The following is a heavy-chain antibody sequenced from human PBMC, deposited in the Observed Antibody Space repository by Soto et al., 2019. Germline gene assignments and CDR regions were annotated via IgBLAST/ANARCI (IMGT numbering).Heavy chain of an antibody. Sequence: PGGSLRLSCAASGFTFNNYAMSWVRQAPGKGLEWVSSINNGGDNIYYADSVKGRFTISRDNSKSTLYLQMNSLRAEDTAVYYCAKTFLARYCSSSICYDPADCFDYWGQGPLVTVSS. J-gene: IGHJ4*02. CDR1: GFTFNNYA. CDR2: INNGGDNI. D-gene: IGHD2-2*01. V-gene: IGHV3-23*01. CDR3: AKTFLARYCSSSICYDPADCFDY.